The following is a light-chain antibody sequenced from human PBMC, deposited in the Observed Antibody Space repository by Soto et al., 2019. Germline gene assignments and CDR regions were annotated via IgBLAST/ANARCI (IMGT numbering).Light chain of an antibody. CDR3: SSYTISRDMV. J-gene: IGLJ2*01. V-gene: IGLV2-14*01. CDR1: SSDVGGYNY. Sequence: QSVLTQPASVSGSPGQSITISCTGTSSDVGGYNYVSWYQQHPGKGPKLMIYDVSNRPSGVSNRFSGSKSGNTASLTISGLQAEDEADYYCSSYTISRDMVFGGGTKLTVL. CDR2: DVS.